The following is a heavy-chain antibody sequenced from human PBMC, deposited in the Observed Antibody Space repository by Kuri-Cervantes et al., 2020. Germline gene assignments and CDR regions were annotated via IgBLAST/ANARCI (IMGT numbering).Heavy chain of an antibody. CDR2: ISYDGRNR. CDR3: ARGGYCSSTSCYGFDY. Sequence: GESLKISCAASGFSFSNYAMHWVRQAPGKGLEWVAVISYDGRNRSYADSVKGRFTISRDNSKNTLDLQMNSLRAEDTAVYYCARGGYCSSTSCYGFDYWGQGTLVTVSS. CDR1: GFSFSNYA. V-gene: IGHV3-30*04. D-gene: IGHD2-2*01. J-gene: IGHJ4*02.